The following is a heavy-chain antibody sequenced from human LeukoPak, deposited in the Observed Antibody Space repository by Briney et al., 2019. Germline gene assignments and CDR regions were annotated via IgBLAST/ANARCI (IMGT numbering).Heavy chain of an antibody. D-gene: IGHD5-24*01. CDR1: GGSFSGYY. Sequence: TSETLSLTCAVYGGSFSGYYWSWLRQPPGKGLEWTGYIYYSGSTNYNPSLKSRVTISVDTSKNQFSLKLSSVTAADTAVYYCARVEMATITAFDIWGQGTMVTVSS. CDR2: IYYSGST. J-gene: IGHJ3*02. V-gene: IGHV4-59*01. CDR3: ARVEMATITAFDI.